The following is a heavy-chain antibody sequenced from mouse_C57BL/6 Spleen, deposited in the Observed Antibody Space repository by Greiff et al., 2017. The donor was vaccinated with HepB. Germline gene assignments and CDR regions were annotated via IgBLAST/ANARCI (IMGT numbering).Heavy chain of an antibody. V-gene: IGHV5-12*01. Sequence: DVMLVESGGGLVQPGGSLKLSCAASGFTFSDYYMYWVRQTPEKRLEWVAYISNGGGSTYYPDTVKGRFTISRDNAKNTLYLQMSRLKSEDTAMYYCARLRDYDGAAWFAYWGQGTLVTVSA. J-gene: IGHJ3*01. CDR2: ISNGGGST. D-gene: IGHD2-4*01. CDR3: ARLRDYDGAAWFAY. CDR1: GFTFSDYY.